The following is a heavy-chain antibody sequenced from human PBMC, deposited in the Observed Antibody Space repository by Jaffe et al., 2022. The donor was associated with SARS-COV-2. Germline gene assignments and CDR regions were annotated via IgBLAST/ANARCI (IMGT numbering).Heavy chain of an antibody. J-gene: IGHJ3*02. CDR2: ISASGSAT. V-gene: IGHV3-11*01. D-gene: IGHD3-22*01. Sequence: QVQLVESGGGLVKPGGSLRVSCAASGFTFSDYYMTWIRQAPGKGLEWVSYISASGSATYYADSVKGRFTISRDNAKNSLYLQMNSLRAEDTAVYYCARPPIYYYDRTGAFEIWGQGTMVTVSS. CDR3: ARPPIYYYDRTGAFEI. CDR1: GFTFSDYY.